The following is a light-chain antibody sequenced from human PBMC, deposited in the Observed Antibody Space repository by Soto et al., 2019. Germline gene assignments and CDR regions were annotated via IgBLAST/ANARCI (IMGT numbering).Light chain of an antibody. J-gene: IGLJ1*01. CDR3: CSSAPESTYV. CDR1: SSNIGAGYD. CDR2: GNS. Sequence: QSVLTQPPSVSGAPGQRVTISCTGSSSNIGAGYDVHWYQQLPGTAPKLLIYGNSNRPSGVPDRFSGSTSGTVASLTISGLQADDEADYFCCSSAPESTYVFGTGTKLTVL. V-gene: IGLV1-40*01.